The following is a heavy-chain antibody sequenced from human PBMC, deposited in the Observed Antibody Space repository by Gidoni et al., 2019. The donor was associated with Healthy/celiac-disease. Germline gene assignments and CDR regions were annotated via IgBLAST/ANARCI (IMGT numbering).Heavy chain of an antibody. D-gene: IGHD3-10*01. CDR1: GFTFRRYI. V-gene: IGHV3-21*01. CDR2: ISSSSSYI. Sequence: EVQLVESGGGLVKPGGSLRLSCAASGFTFRRYIMTWVRQAPGKGLEWVSSISSSSSYIYYADSVKGRFTISRDNAKNSLYLQMNSLRAEDTAVYYCARDLTMVRGPGWFDPWGQGTLVTVSS. J-gene: IGHJ5*02. CDR3: ARDLTMVRGPGWFDP.